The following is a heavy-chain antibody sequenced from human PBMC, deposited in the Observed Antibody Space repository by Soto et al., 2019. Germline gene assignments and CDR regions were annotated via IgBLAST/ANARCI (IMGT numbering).Heavy chain of an antibody. CDR1: GYTFINYG. J-gene: IGHJ4*02. CDR3: ARDDGDYGLDY. V-gene: IGHV1-18*01. CDR2: ISANNGNT. Sequence: QVQLVQSGAEVKKPGASVKVSCKASGYTFINYGINWVRQAPGQGLEWMGWISANNGNTKSAQNIQGGVTMTTDTSTSTAYMELRSLTSDDTAVYYCARDDGDYGLDYWGQGTLVTVSS. D-gene: IGHD4-17*01.